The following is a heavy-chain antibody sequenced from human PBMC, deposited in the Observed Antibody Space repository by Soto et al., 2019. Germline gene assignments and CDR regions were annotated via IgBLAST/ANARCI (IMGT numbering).Heavy chain of an antibody. CDR2: TYYRSKWYN. Sequence: SQTLSLTCAISGDSASSNSAAWNWIRQSPSRGLEWLGRTYYRSKWYNDYAVSVKSRITINPDTSKNQFSLQLNPVTPEDTAVYYCARTSGYYDFWSGYLAIDYWGQGTLVTVSS. D-gene: IGHD3-3*01. V-gene: IGHV6-1*01. CDR3: ARTSGYYDFWSGYLAIDY. J-gene: IGHJ4*02. CDR1: GDSASSNSAA.